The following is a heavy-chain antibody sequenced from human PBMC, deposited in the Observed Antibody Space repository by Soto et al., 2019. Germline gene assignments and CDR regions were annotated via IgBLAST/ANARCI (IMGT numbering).Heavy chain of an antibody. CDR2: IYYSGSP. CDR3: ARKYEGGDFWRGYSNQVHYYGMDV. CDR1: GASVSSGSYY. Sequence: SETLSLTCTVSGASVSSGSYYWSWILQPPGKGLEWIGDIYYSGSPKYNPSLKSRVTMSVDTSKNQFSLRLSSMTVADTAVYYCARKYEGGDFWRGYSNQVHYYGMDVWGQGTTVTVSS. V-gene: IGHV4-61*01. J-gene: IGHJ6*02. D-gene: IGHD3-3*01.